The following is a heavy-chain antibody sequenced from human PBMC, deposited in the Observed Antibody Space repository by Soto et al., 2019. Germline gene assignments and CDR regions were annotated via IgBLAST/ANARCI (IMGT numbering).Heavy chain of an antibody. CDR2: ISAYNGNT. V-gene: IGHV1-18*01. CDR1: GYTFTSYG. J-gene: IGHJ6*02. Sequence: ASVKVSCKASGYTFTSYGISWVRQAPGQGLEWMGWISAYNGNTNYAQKLQGRVTMTTDTSTSTAYMELRSLRSDDTAVYYCARADYDILTGYYKYYYYYGMDVWGQGTTVTV. D-gene: IGHD3-9*01. CDR3: ARADYDILTGYYKYYYYYGMDV.